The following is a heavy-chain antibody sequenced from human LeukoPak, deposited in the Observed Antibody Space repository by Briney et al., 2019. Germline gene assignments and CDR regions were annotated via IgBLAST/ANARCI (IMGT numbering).Heavy chain of an antibody. V-gene: IGHV4-59*01. CDR2: IYYSGST. CDR3: ARVSSGYDYYYYYMDV. CDR1: GGSISNYY. D-gene: IGHD5-12*01. Sequence: PSETLSLTCTVSGGSISNYYWGWIRQPPGEGLEWIGYIYYSGSTNYNPSLKSRVTISVDTSKNQFSLKLSSVTAADTAVYYCARVSSGYDYYYYYMDVWGKGTTVTISS. J-gene: IGHJ6*03.